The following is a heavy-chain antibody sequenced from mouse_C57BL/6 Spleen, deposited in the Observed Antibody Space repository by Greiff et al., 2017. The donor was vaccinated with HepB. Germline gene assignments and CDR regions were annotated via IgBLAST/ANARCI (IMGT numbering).Heavy chain of an antibody. V-gene: IGHV1-4*01. CDR2: INPSSGYT. D-gene: IGHD2-3*01. CDR1: GYTFTSYT. Sequence: QVQLQQSGAELARPGASVKMSCKASGYTFTSYTMHWVKQRPGQGLEWIGYINPSSGYTKYKQKFKDKATLTADKSSSTAYMQLSSLTSEDSAVYYCARNEDGLYAMDYWGQGTSVTVSS. J-gene: IGHJ4*01. CDR3: ARNEDGLYAMDY.